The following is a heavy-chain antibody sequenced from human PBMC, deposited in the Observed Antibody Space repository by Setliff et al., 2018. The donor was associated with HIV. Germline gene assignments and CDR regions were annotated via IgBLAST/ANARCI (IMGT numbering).Heavy chain of an antibody. J-gene: IGHJ4*02. Sequence: SETLSLTCNVSGGSISAYYWSWVRQPPGKRLEWIGYIYSYGGTAYNPSLKSRVTISVDTSKNQFSLKLTSVTIADTAVYYCARFTSGWYGQYWGQGTLVTVSS. V-gene: IGHV4-59*01. CDR1: GGSISAYY. CDR2: IYSYGGT. CDR3: ARFTSGWYGQY. D-gene: IGHD6-19*01.